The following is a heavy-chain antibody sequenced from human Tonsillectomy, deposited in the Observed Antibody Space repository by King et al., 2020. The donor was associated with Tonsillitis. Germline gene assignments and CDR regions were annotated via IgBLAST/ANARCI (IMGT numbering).Heavy chain of an antibody. Sequence: VQLVESGGGLVQPGGSLKLSCAASGFTFSDSAMHWVRQASGKGLEWLGRIRTKPRNYATAYAASVKGRFTISRDDSKNLAYLQMNSLKTGDTAVYYCTGPPAAPVYSGDGQGGQSYGMGVWGQGTTVTVSS. CDR2: IRTKPRNYAT. J-gene: IGHJ6*02. CDR3: TGPPAAPVYSGDGQGGQSYGMGV. V-gene: IGHV3-73*02. D-gene: IGHD5-12*01. CDR1: GFTFSDSA.